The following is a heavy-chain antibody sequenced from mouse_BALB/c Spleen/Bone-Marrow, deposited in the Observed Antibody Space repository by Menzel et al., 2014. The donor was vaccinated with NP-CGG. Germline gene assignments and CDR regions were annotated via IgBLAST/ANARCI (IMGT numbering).Heavy chain of an antibody. V-gene: IGHV2-2*02. Sequence: VNLVESGPGLVQPSQSLSITCTVSGFFLISYGVHWVRQSPGKGLEWLGVIWSDGSTDYNAAFISRLNISKDNSKGXIFFKMNSLQPNDTAIYFWARRDGYLFAYWGQGTLVTVSA. CDR1: GFFLISYG. CDR2: IWSDGST. D-gene: IGHD2-3*01. J-gene: IGHJ3*01. CDR3: ARRDGYLFAY.